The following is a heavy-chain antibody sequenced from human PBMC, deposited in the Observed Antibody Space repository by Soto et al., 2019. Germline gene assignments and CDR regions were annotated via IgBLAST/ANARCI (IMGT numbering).Heavy chain of an antibody. V-gene: IGHV1-69*02. Sequence: QVQLVQSGAEVKKPGSSVKVSCKASGGTFSSYTMSWVRQAPGQGLEWMGRIIPILGIANYAQKFQGRVTITADKSTSTAYMELSSLRSEDTAVYYCARGLHSDSISLDDYWGQGTLVTVSS. D-gene: IGHD3-22*01. CDR3: ARGLHSDSISLDDY. J-gene: IGHJ4*02. CDR1: GGTFSSYT. CDR2: IIPILGIA.